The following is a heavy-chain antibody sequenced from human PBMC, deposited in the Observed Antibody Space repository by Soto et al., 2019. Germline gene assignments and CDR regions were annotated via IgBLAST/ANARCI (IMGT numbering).Heavy chain of an antibody. CDR3: ARVGSSGLPYYFDY. D-gene: IGHD3-22*01. Sequence: QVQLVQSGAEVKKPGSSVKVSCKASGGTFSSYAISWVRQAPGQGLELMGGIIPIFGTANYAQKFQCRVTITADKSTSTAYMEQSSLRSEDTAVYYCARVGSSGLPYYFDYWGQGTLVTVSS. CDR1: GGTFSSYA. CDR2: IIPIFGTA. V-gene: IGHV1-69*06. J-gene: IGHJ4*02.